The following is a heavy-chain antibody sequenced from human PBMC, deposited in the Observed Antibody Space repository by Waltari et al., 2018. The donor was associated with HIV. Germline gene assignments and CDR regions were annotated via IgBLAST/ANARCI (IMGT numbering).Heavy chain of an antibody. Sequence: QVQLQESGPGLVKPSQTLSLTCTVSGGSISSGGYYWSWIRQHPWKCLEWIGYIYYSGSTYYNPSLKSRVTISVDTSKNQFSLKLSSVTAADTAVYYCAREAVAGQFDYWGQGTLVTVSS. D-gene: IGHD6-19*01. J-gene: IGHJ4*02. CDR3: AREAVAGQFDY. V-gene: IGHV4-31*03. CDR2: IYYSGST. CDR1: GGSISSGGYY.